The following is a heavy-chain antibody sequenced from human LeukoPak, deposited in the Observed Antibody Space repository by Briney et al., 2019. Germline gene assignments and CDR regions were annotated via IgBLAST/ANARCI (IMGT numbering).Heavy chain of an antibody. CDR3: AREGGSGSSIDY. Sequence: SGGSLRLSCAASGFTFSSYGMHWVRQAPGKGLEWVAVIWYDGSNKYYADSVKGRFTISRDNSKNTLYLQMNSLRVEDTAVYYCAREGGSGSSIDYWGQGTLVTVSS. V-gene: IGHV3-33*01. CDR2: IWYDGSNK. CDR1: GFTFSSYG. J-gene: IGHJ4*02. D-gene: IGHD1-26*01.